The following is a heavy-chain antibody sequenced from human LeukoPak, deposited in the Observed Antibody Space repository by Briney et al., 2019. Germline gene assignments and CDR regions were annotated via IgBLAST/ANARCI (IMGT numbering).Heavy chain of an antibody. CDR1: GGSFSGYY. Sequence: SETLSLTCAVYGGSFSGYYWSWIRQPPGKGLEWIGEINHSGSTNYNPSLKSRVTISVDTSKNQFSLKLTSVTAADTAVYYCARGGGYNWFDPWGQGTLVSVSS. V-gene: IGHV4-34*01. CDR2: INHSGST. J-gene: IGHJ5*02. CDR3: ARGGGYNWFDP.